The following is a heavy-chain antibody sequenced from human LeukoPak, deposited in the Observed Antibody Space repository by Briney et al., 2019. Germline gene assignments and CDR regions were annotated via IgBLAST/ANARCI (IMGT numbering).Heavy chain of an antibody. CDR1: GGSISSGDYY. Sequence: SQTLSLTCTVSGGSISSGDYYWSWIRQPPGKGLEWIGYIYYSGSTYYNPSLKSRVTISVDTSKNQFSLKLSSVTAADTAVYYCARVLEAIDGSSHDAFDIWGQGTMVTVSS. D-gene: IGHD1-26*01. J-gene: IGHJ3*02. V-gene: IGHV4-30-4*08. CDR3: ARVLEAIDGSSHDAFDI. CDR2: IYYSGST.